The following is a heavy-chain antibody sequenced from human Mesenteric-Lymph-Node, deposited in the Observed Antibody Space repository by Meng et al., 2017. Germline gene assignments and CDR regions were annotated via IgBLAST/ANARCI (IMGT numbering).Heavy chain of an antibody. Sequence: GESLKISCSASGFTFSNCAMNWVRQAPGKGLEWVSDISGGGDSTYYADSVKGRFTISRENAKNSLYLQMNSLRAGDTAVYYCARESGDSLFDYWGQGTLVTVSS. D-gene: IGHD2-21*02. J-gene: IGHJ4*02. V-gene: IGHV3-23*01. CDR3: ARESGDSLFDY. CDR2: ISGGGDST. CDR1: GFTFSNCA.